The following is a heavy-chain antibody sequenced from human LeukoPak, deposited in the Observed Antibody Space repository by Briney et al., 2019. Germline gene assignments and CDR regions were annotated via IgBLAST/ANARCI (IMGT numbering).Heavy chain of an antibody. CDR3: ASGAYYYGSGTGWFDP. V-gene: IGHV4-59*01. CDR1: GGSISSYY. D-gene: IGHD3-10*01. J-gene: IGHJ5*02. CDR2: IYYSGST. Sequence: ETPSLTCTVSGGSISSYYWSWIRQPPGKGLEWIGYIYYSGSTNYNPSLKSRVTISVDTSKNQFSLKLSSVTAADTAVYYCASGAYYYGSGTGWFDPWGQGTLVTVSS.